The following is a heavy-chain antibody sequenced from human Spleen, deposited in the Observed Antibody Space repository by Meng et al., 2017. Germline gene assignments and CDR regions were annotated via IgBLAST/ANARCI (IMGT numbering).Heavy chain of an antibody. CDR3: ARDENISLGKLFGDY. CDR1: GYTFTAYY. J-gene: IGHJ4*02. V-gene: IGHV1-2*06. D-gene: IGHD4-23*01. Sequence: GAAVKDPGASVKVSCKPSGYTFTAYYIHWVRQAPGQGLEWMGHINPNNGDTLYAQKFQGRVSMTSDTSISTVYVELSGLRSDDTAVYYCARDENISLGKLFGDYWGQGTLVTVSS. CDR2: INPNNGDT.